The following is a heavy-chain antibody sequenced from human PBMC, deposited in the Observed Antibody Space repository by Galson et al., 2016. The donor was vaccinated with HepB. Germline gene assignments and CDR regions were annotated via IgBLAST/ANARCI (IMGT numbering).Heavy chain of an antibody. Sequence: SLRLSCAASGFTFKLHAMNWVRQTPEKGLEWVSVVSPSGDNTYYADSVRGCFTISSDNAKNTVFLQMNNPRAEDTAIYYCAKDRGYSAYSCFNFWGQGDLVTVSS. D-gene: IGHD5-12*01. V-gene: IGHV3-23*01. CDR2: VSPSGDNT. J-gene: IGHJ4*02. CDR3: AKDRGYSAYSCFNF. CDR1: GFTFKLHA.